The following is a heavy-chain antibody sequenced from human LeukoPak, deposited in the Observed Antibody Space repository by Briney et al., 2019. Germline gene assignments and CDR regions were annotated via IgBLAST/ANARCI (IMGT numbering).Heavy chain of an antibody. CDR2: MNPNNGDS. CDR3: ARTTSFTASGYDY. V-gene: IGHV1-8*03. Sequence: PSVTVCCKASGYTFTIYHINWVRQATGQGLEWMGWMNPNNGDSGYAQKFQGRVTITRDTSISTSYMERRSLRSGDPAVYFCARTTSFTASGYDYWGQGTLVTVSS. J-gene: IGHJ4*02. CDR1: GYTFTIYH. D-gene: IGHD6-25*01.